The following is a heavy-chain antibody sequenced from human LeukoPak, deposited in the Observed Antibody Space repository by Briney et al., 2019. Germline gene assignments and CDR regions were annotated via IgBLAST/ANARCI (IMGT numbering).Heavy chain of an antibody. D-gene: IGHD2-21*02. J-gene: IGHJ4*02. V-gene: IGHV3-23*01. CDR2: ISGSGGST. Sequence: GGSLRLSCAAYGFTFSSYAMSWVRQAPGKGLEWVSTISGSGGSTYYADSVKGRFTISRDNSKNTLYLQMNSLRAEHTAVYYCAKPNLHSVVVTAPYYFDYWGQGTLVTVSS. CDR3: AKPNLHSVVVTAPYYFDY. CDR1: GFTFSSYA.